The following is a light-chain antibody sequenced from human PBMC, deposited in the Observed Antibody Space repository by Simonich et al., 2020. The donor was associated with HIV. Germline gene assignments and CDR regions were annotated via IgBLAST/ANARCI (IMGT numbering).Light chain of an antibody. J-gene: IGLJ2*01. CDR3: SSYAGSNNLL. V-gene: IGLV2-8*01. CDR2: EVS. Sequence: QSALTQPPSASGSPGQSVTISCTGTSNDVGGYNYFSWYHHHPDKAPKLMIYEVSKRPSGVPDRFSGSKSGNTASLTVSGLQAEDEADYYCSSYAGSNNLLFGGGTKLTVL. CDR1: SNDVGGYNY.